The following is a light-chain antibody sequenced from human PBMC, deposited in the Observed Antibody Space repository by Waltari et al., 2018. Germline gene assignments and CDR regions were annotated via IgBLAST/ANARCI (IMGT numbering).Light chain of an antibody. J-gene: IGKJ2*01. CDR3: QQYNTWPPGT. CDR2: GAS. Sequence: EIVLTQSPATLSLLPGERVTLSCRASQSVTSNLAWYHQRRGQPPRLLIYGASFRAPGIPDRFSGSGSGTEFTLTISSLHSEDFGIYYCQQYNTWPPGTFGQGTELDIK. CDR1: QSVTSN. V-gene: IGKV3-15*01.